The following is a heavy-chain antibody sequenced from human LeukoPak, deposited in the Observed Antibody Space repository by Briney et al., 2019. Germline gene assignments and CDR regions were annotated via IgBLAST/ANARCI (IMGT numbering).Heavy chain of an antibody. Sequence: PGGSLRLSCAASGFTFRSYALHWVRQAPGKGLEWVSVLSYDGTNEYYADSENGRFTVSRDKSKNTLYLQMNSLRAEDTAVYYCAKNRFIRDSENYGMDVWGQGTTVTVSS. CDR3: AKNRFIRDSENYGMDV. CDR1: GFTFRSYA. J-gene: IGHJ6*02. CDR2: LSYDGTNE. D-gene: IGHD3-10*01. V-gene: IGHV3-30*18.